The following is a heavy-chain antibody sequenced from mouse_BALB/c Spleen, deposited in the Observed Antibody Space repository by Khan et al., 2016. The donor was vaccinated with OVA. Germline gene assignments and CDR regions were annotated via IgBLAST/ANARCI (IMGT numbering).Heavy chain of an antibody. J-gene: IGHJ3*01. CDR2: IDPTPGYS. D-gene: IGHD1-1*01. CDR1: GYTFTNYW. Sequence: QVQLQQSGAELAKPGASVKMSCKASGYTFTNYWIHWIKQRPGQGLEWIGYIDPTPGYSEYNQKFKDKATLTAANSSSTAYMQLSSLTSEDSAVYYCTSYGSTYSWFGYWGQGTLVTVSA. V-gene: IGHV1-7*01. CDR3: TSYGSTYSWFGY.